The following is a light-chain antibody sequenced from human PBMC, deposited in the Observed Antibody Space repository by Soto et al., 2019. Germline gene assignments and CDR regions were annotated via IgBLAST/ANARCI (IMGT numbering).Light chain of an antibody. J-gene: IGKJ1*01. Sequence: EIVLTQSPVTVSVSPVDRATLSCIASQSVTTSFLAWYQQKPGQPPRLLIYSASGRATGIPDRFSGSGSGTDFTLSISSLEPEDSAVYYCQQYGSAPRTFGQGTKVDIK. V-gene: IGKV3-20*01. CDR3: QQYGSAPRT. CDR1: QSVTTSF. CDR2: SAS.